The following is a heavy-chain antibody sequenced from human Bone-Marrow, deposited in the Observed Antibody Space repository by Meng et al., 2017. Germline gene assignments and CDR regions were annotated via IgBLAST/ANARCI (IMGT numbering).Heavy chain of an antibody. CDR1: GTSVSSNTAT. V-gene: IGHV6-1*01. D-gene: IGHD1-26*01. J-gene: IGHJ4*02. CDR3: ARVGGVEAIDY. CDR2: TNYRSKLYT. Sequence: QVQLQPAVPGPVKPSQTRALTCASSGTSVSSNTATGNWLRQSPSRGLEWRGRTNYRSKLYTDYAVFVKSRITITPATPTNQFSLRLNYVTPEEPAVYYCARVGGVEAIDYWGQGTLVTVSS.